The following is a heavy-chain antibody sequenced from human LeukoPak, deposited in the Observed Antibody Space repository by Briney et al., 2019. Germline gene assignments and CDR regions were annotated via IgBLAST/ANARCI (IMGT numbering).Heavy chain of an antibody. V-gene: IGHV4-39*07. Sequence: SSETLSLTCTVSAGSISSSSYYWGWIRQPPGKGLEWIGTIYYSGNTYYNPSLKSRVTISLDTSKNQFSLKLSSVTAADTAVYYCARVRGMTILTAYYFDYWGQGTLVTVSS. CDR3: ARVRGMTILTAYYFDY. CDR2: IYYSGNT. CDR1: AGSISSSSYY. D-gene: IGHD3-9*01. J-gene: IGHJ4*02.